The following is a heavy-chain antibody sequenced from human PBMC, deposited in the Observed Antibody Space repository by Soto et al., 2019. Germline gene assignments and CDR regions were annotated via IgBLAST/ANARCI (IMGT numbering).Heavy chain of an antibody. V-gene: IGHV1-18*01. CDR1: GYTFTSYG. CDR2: ISAYNGNT. CDR3: ARGDIVVVPDAYHVNYYYYYGMDV. D-gene: IGHD2-2*01. J-gene: IGHJ6*02. Sequence: ASVKVSCKASGYTFTSYGISWVRQAPGQGLEWMGWISAYNGNTNYAQKLQGRVTMTTDTSTSTAYMELRSLRSDDTAVYYCARGDIVVVPDAYHVNYYYYYGMDVCGQGTTVTVSS.